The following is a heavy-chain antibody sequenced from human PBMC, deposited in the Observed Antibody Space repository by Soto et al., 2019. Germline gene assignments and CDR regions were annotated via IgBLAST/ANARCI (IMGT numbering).Heavy chain of an antibody. CDR3: ARTYYYASSGYYYFDY. CDR1: GGTFSSYA. V-gene: IGHV1-69*06. CDR2: IIPIFGKA. J-gene: IGHJ4*02. D-gene: IGHD3-22*01. Sequence: QVQLVQSGAEVKKPGSSVKVSCKASGGTFSSYAISWVRQAPGQGLEWMGGIIPIFGKANYAQKFQGRVTITADKSTSTGYMELSSLRSEDTAVYYCARTYYYASSGYYYFDYWGQGTLVTVSS.